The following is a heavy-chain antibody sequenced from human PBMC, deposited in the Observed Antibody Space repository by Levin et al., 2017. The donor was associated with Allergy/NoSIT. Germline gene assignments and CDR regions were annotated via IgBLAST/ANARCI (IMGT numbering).Heavy chain of an antibody. Sequence: AASVKVSCKASGGTFSSYAISWVRQAPGQGLEWMGGIIPIFGTANYAQKFQGRVTITADESTSTAYMELSSLRSEDTAVYYCATALPGGGYYYGMDVWGQGTTVTVSS. J-gene: IGHJ6*02. V-gene: IGHV1-69*13. CDR1: GGTFSSYA. CDR3: ATALPGGGYYYGMDV. D-gene: IGHD3-10*01. CDR2: IIPIFGTA.